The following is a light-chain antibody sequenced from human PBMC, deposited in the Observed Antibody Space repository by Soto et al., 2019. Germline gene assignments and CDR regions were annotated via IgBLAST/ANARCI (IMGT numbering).Light chain of an antibody. CDR2: EVN. J-gene: IGLJ7*01. CDR1: SSDIGAYDY. CDR3: SSFSRSTTLDYV. Sequence: QSALTQPASLSGSPGQSITISCTGTSSDIGAYDYVSWFQQHPGKAPKLMISEVNNRPSGVSNRFSGSKSGNTASLTISGLQAEDEADYYCSSFSRSTTLDYVFGTGTQLTVL. V-gene: IGLV2-14*01.